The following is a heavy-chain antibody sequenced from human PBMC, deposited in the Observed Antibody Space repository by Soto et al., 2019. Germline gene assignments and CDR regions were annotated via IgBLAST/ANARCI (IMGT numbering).Heavy chain of an antibody. D-gene: IGHD3-10*01. V-gene: IGHV1-69*01. CDR1: GGTFRSYA. Sequence: QVQLVQSGAEVKKPGSSVKVSCKASGGTFRSYAISWVRQAPGQGLEWMGGIIPIFGTANYAQKFQGRVTITADESTSTAYMELSSLRSEDTAVYYCARSRGVTMVRGVIPPYYYYGMDVWGQGTTVTVSS. CDR3: ARSRGVTMVRGVIPPYYYYGMDV. J-gene: IGHJ6*02. CDR2: IIPIFGTA.